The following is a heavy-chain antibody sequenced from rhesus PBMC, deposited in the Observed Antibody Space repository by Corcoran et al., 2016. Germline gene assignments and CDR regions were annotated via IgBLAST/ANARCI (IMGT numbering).Heavy chain of an antibody. CDR2: IYWDDSK. D-gene: IGHD3-34*01. CDR1: GFSLTTGGLG. Sequence: QVTLKESGPALVKPTQTLTLTCIFSGFSLTTGGLGVVWIRQPPGKALEWLASIYWDDSKYYTTSLKTRLTISKGTSKNQVVLTMTNMDLVDTATYYCARITGVLIKGDVWGAGVLVTVSS. CDR3: ARITGVLIKGDV. V-gene: IGHV2S1*01. J-gene: IGHJ5-1*01.